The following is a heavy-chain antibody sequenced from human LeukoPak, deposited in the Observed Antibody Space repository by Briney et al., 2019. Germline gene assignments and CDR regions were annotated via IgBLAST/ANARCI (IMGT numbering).Heavy chain of an antibody. CDR1: GFTFSNAW. D-gene: IGHD2-8*02. CDR2: IKSKTDGGTT. Sequence: PGGSLRLSCAASGFTFSNAWMSWVRQAPGKGLEWVGRIKSKTDGGTTDYAAPVKGRFTISRDDSKDTLYLQMNSLKTEDTAVYYCTTGLGYCTGGVCQPFDYWGQGTLVTVSS. V-gene: IGHV3-15*01. J-gene: IGHJ4*02. CDR3: TTGLGYCTGGVCQPFDY.